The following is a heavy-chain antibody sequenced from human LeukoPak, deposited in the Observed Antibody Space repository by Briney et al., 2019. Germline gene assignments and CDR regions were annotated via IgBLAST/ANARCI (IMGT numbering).Heavy chain of an antibody. CDR2: TYYSGST. J-gene: IGHJ4*02. Sequence: SETLSLTFTVSGGSMSTTSYFWGWIRQPPGKGLEWMGSTYYSGSTYDNPSLKSRVTISIDRSKNQFSLKLTSVTAADTAVYYCGRQSYDYGVDFWGQGTLVTVSS. CDR3: GRQSYDYGVDF. CDR1: GGSMSTTSYF. V-gene: IGHV4-39*01. D-gene: IGHD5-12*01.